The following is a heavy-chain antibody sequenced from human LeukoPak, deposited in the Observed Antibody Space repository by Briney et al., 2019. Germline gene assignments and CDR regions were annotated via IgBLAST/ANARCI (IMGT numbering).Heavy chain of an antibody. Sequence: GGSLRLSCAASGFTFSNYGMHWVRQAPGKGLDWVSSISGSGVDTNYADSAKGRFTISRDKSKNTLYLQMNSLRAEDTAVYYCARSPPGGSREGFDYWGQGTLVTVSS. CDR3: ARSPPGGSREGFDY. CDR1: GFTFSNYG. V-gene: IGHV3-23*01. J-gene: IGHJ4*02. D-gene: IGHD3-16*01. CDR2: ISGSGVDT.